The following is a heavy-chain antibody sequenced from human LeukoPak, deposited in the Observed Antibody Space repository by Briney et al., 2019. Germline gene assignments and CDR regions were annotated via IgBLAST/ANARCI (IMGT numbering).Heavy chain of an antibody. V-gene: IGHV4-59*08. CDR1: GGSISDYS. CDR2: IYYSGST. D-gene: IGHD6-6*01. CDR3: ARLGSSSRFYYYYGMDV. Sequence: SETLSLTCTVSGGSISDYSWNWIRQPPGKGLEWIGYIYYSGSTNYNPSLKSRVTISVDTSKNQFSLKLSSVTAADTAVYYCARLGSSSRFYYYYGMDVWGQGTTVTVSS. J-gene: IGHJ6*02.